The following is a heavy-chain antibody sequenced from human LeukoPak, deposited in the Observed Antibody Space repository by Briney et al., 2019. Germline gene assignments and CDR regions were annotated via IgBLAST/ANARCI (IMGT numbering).Heavy chain of an antibody. CDR3: ARDVFDYDSSGYYSGGYFDL. J-gene: IGHJ2*01. V-gene: IGHV4-59*12. D-gene: IGHD3-22*01. CDR2: IYYSGST. CDR1: GGSISSYY. Sequence: SETLSLTCTVSGGSISSYYWSWIRQPPGKGLEWIGYIYYSGSTNYNPSLKSRVTISVDTSKNQFSLKLSSVTAADTAVYYCARDVFDYDSSGYYSGGYFDLWGRGTLVTVSS.